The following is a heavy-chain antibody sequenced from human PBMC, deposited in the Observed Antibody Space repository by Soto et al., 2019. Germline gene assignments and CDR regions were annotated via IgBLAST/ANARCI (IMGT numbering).Heavy chain of an antibody. D-gene: IGHD1-26*01. CDR3: ARDGREASGMDV. CDR2: IYYRGGT. Sequence: PSETLSLTCTVSGGSISSHDWSWVRQAPGKGLEWIGHIYYRGGTTYNPALRSRSTISVDTSNNQYSLKLNSGTTADTAVYYCARDGREASGMDVWGQGTKVTVSS. CDR1: GGSISSHD. J-gene: IGHJ6*02. V-gene: IGHV4-59*11.